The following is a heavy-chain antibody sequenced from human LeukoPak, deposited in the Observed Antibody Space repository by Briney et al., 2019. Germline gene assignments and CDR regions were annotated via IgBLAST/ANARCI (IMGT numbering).Heavy chain of an antibody. CDR3: ARVKYANFIATIFYFDY. J-gene: IGHJ4*02. D-gene: IGHD5-12*01. CDR2: INPNSGGT. V-gene: IGHV1-2*02. Sequence: ASVKVSCKASGYTFTSYYIHWVRQAPGQGLEWMGWINPNSGGTNYAQKFRGRVTMTRDTSISTAYMELSRLRSDDTAVDYCARVKYANFIATIFYFDYWGQGTLVTVSS. CDR1: GYTFTSYY.